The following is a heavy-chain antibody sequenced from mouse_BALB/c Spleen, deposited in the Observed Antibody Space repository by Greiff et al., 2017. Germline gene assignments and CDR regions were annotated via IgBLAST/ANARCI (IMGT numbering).Heavy chain of an antibody. D-gene: IGHD2-2*01. J-gene: IGHJ4*01. V-gene: IGHV14-3*02. Sequence: EVKLQESGAELVKPGASVKLSCTASGFNIKDTYMHWVKQRPEQGLEWIGWIDPANGNTKYAPKFQGKATITADTSSNTAYLQLSSLTSEDTAVYYGDRGAGYDGVPYAMDYWGQGTSVTVSS. CDR1: GFNIKDTY. CDR3: DRGAGYDGVPYAMDY. CDR2: IDPANGNT.